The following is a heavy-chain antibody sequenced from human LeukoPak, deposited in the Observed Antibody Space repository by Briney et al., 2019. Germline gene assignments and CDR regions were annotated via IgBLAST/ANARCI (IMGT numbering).Heavy chain of an antibody. CDR2: ISSSSSTI. Sequence: GGSLRLSCAASGFTFSSYSMNWVRQAPGKGLEWVSYISSSSSTIYYADSVKGRFTISRDNAKNSLYLQMNSLRAEDTAVYYCERATDVGAFDIWGQGTMVTVSS. J-gene: IGHJ3*02. D-gene: IGHD4-11*01. V-gene: IGHV3-48*04. CDR1: GFTFSSYS. CDR3: ERATDVGAFDI.